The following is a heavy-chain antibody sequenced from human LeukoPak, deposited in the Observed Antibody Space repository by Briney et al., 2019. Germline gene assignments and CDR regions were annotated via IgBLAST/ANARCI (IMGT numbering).Heavy chain of an antibody. J-gene: IGHJ3*02. V-gene: IGHV1-2*02. CDR1: GYTFTGYY. D-gene: IGHD3-22*01. CDR2: INPNSGGT. Sequence: ASVKVSCKASGYTFTGYYMHWVRQAPGQGLEWMGWINPNSGGTNYAQKFQGRVTMTRDTSISTAYMELSRLRSDDTAVYYCARGEITYYYDSSGYFIWGQGTMVTVSS. CDR3: ARGEITYYYDSSGYFI.